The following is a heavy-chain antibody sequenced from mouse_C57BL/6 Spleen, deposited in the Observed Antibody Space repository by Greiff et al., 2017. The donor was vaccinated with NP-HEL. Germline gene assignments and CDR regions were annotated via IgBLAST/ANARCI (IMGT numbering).Heavy chain of an antibody. CDR1: GYTFTDYY. V-gene: IGHV1-26*01. Sequence: EVQLQQSGPELVKPGASVKISCKASGYTFTDYYMNWVKQSHGKSLEWIGDINPNNGGTSYNQKFKGKATLTVDKSSSTAYMELRSLTSEDSAVYYCAREGTMVTPYYYAMDYWGQGTSVTVSS. J-gene: IGHJ4*01. CDR3: AREGTMVTPYYYAMDY. D-gene: IGHD2-1*01. CDR2: INPNNGGT.